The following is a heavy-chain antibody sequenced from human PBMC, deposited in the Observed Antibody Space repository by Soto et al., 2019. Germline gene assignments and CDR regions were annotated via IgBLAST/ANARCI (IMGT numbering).Heavy chain of an antibody. V-gene: IGHV3-23*01. CDR1: GFTFSSYA. CDR3: ARDSAYSTTWYHVY. D-gene: IGHD6-13*01. CDR2: ISGGADST. Sequence: GGSLRLSCAASGFTFSSYAMSWVRQAPGKGLEWVSTISGGADSTYYADSVKGRFTISRDNSKNTLYLQMNSLGAEDTAVYCCARDSAYSTTWYHVYWGQGALVTVSS. J-gene: IGHJ4*02.